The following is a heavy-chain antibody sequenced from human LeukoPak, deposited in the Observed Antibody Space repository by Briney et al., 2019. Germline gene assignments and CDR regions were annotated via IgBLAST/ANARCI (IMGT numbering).Heavy chain of an antibody. D-gene: IGHD1-26*01. Sequence: GGSLRLSCAASGFTFSTYGMQWVRQAPGKGLEWVAVISYDGSNKYYADSVKGRFTISRDNSKNTLYLQMNSLRPEDTAVYHCASGGIMGATDSFNYWGQGTLVTVSS. CDR2: ISYDGSNK. CDR3: ASGGIMGATDSFNY. V-gene: IGHV3-30*03. J-gene: IGHJ4*02. CDR1: GFTFSTYG.